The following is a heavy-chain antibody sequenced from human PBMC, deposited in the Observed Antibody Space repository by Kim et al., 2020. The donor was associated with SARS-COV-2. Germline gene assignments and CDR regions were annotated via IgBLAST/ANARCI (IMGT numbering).Heavy chain of an antibody. CDR3: AREVSPGYGYYYYGMDV. Sequence: GGSLRLSCAASGFTFSSYGMHWVRQAPGNGLEWVAVIWYDGSNKYYADSVKGRFTISRDNSKNTLYLQMNSLRAEDTAVYYCAREVSPGYGYYYYGMDVWGQGTTVTVSS. CDR2: IWYDGSNK. CDR1: GFTFSSYG. J-gene: IGHJ6*02. V-gene: IGHV3-33*01. D-gene: IGHD5-18*01.